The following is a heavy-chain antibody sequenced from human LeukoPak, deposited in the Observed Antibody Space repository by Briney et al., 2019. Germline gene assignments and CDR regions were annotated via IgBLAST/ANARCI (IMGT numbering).Heavy chain of an antibody. CDR1: GYTFIDYY. J-gene: IGHJ4*02. Sequence: ASVKVSCKASGYTFIDYYMHWVRQAPGQSLEWMGWINPSSGGTNSAQKFRGRVTMTRDTSISTAYMELSRLSSDDTAVYYCVTYYDSSGFFSYWGQGTLVTASS. D-gene: IGHD3-22*01. CDR2: INPSSGGT. V-gene: IGHV1-2*02. CDR3: VTYYDSSGFFSY.